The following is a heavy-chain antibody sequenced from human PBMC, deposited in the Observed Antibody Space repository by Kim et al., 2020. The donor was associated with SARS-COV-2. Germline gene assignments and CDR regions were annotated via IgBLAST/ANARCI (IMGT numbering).Heavy chain of an antibody. D-gene: IGHD5-12*01. V-gene: IGHV3-30*01. CDR3: ARDRFYSGYQNPGFY. J-gene: IGHJ4*02. Sequence: PVKGRFTISRDNSTNTLYLQMNSLRAEDTAVYYCARDRFYSGYQNPGFYWGQGTLVTVSS.